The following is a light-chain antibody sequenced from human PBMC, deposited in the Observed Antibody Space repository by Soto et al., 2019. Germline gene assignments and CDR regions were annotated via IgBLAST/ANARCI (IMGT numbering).Light chain of an antibody. Sequence: EIELTQSPGILCLSPGERATLSCRASQRVANDYLAWYQQKPGQAPRLLIYGASSRTAATPDRFSGSGSGTDFTLVISGLEPEDFAVYYCQQYGSPSWTFGQGTEVEF. CDR1: QRVANDY. J-gene: IGKJ1*01. V-gene: IGKV3-20*01. CDR3: QQYGSPSWT. CDR2: GAS.